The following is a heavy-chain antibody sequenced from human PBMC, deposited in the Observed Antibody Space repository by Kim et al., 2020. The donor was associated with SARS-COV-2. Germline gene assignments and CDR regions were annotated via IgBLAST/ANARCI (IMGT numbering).Heavy chain of an antibody. CDR2: ISNGATT. V-gene: IGHV3-23*01. CDR1: GFTFSRYA. D-gene: IGHD4-17*01. Sequence: GGSLRLSCAASGFTFSRYAMSWVRQAPGKGLEWVSGISNGATTYYADSVKGRFTVSRDNSKNTLYLQMNSLRAEDTAVYHCAKSKTTDRTWNVFDIWGQGTMVTVSS. CDR3: AKSKTTDRTWNVFDI. J-gene: IGHJ3*02.